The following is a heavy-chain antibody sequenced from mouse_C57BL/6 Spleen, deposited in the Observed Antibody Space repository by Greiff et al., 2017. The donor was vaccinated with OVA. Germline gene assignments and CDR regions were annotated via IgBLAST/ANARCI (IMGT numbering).Heavy chain of an antibody. J-gene: IGHJ3*01. V-gene: IGHV1-39*01. CDR1: GYSFTDYN. D-gene: IGHD2-4*01. Sequence: EVQLQQPGPELVKPGASVKISCKASGYSFTDYNMNWVKQSNGKSLEWIGVINPNYGTTSYNQKFKGKATLTVDPSSSTAYMQLNSLTSEDSAVYYCARLTSYYDYVGFAYWGQGTLVTVSA. CDR2: INPNYGTT. CDR3: ARLTSYYDYVGFAY.